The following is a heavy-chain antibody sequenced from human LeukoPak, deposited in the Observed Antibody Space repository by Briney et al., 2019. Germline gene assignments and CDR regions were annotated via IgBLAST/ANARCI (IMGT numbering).Heavy chain of an antibody. CDR3: ARGSHGEHDS. D-gene: IGHD4-17*01. J-gene: IGHJ5*01. CDR2: IDRSGGST. Sequence: DSLRLSCAASGFSFNIYAMSWVRQAPGKGLEWVAAIDRSGGSTFYADSVKGRFTISKDNSKSTLYLQINSLRVDDTAIYYCARGSHGEHDSWGQGTLVTVSS. V-gene: IGHV3-23*01. CDR1: GFSFNIYA.